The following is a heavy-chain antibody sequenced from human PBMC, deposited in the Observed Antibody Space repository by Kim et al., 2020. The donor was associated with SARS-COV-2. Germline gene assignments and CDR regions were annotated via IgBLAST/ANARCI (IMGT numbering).Heavy chain of an antibody. V-gene: IGHV3-11*04. CDR3: ARDSGYSSGWYSFYDDYYYGMDV. CDR1: GFTFSDYY. D-gene: IGHD6-19*01. Sequence: GGSLRLSCAASGFTFSDYYMSWIRQAPGKGLEWVSYISSSGSTIYYADSVKGRFTISRDNAKNSLYLQMNSLRAEDTAVYYCARDSGYSSGWYSFYDDYYYGMDVWGQGTTVTVSS. CDR2: ISSSGSTI. J-gene: IGHJ6*02.